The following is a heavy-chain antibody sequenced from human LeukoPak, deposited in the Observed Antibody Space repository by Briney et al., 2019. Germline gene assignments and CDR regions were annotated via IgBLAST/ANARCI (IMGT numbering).Heavy chain of an antibody. V-gene: IGHV3-23*01. D-gene: IGHD3-3*01. J-gene: IGHJ4*02. Sequence: GGSLRHSCAASGFTFSSYAMSWVRQAPGKGLEWVSAISGSGGSTYYADSVKGQFTISRDNSKNTLYLQMNSLRAEDTAVYYCAKDSRTLDYDFWSGYPEFDYWGQGTLVTVSS. CDR1: GFTFSSYA. CDR3: AKDSRTLDYDFWSGYPEFDY. CDR2: ISGSGGST.